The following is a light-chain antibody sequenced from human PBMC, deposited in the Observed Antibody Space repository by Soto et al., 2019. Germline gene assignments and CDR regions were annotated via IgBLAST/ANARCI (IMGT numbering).Light chain of an antibody. CDR3: NSYTSSSTYV. Sequence: QSALTQPASVSGSPGQSITISCTGTSIDVGGFNYVSWYQQHPGKAPKLMIYDVTNRPSGVSYRLSGSKSGNTASLTISGLQAEDEADYYCNSYTSSSTYVFGTGTKLTVL. J-gene: IGLJ1*01. V-gene: IGLV2-14*03. CDR1: SIDVGGFNY. CDR2: DVT.